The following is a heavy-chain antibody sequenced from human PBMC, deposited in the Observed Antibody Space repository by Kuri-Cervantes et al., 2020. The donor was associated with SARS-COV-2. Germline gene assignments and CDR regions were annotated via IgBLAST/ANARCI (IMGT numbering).Heavy chain of an antibody. Sequence: SCKASGYTFTSYYMHWVRQAPGKGLEWVAFIRYDGSNKYYADSVKGRFTISRDNSKNTLYLQMNSLRAEDTAVYYCANSLIWLETGFDYWGQGTLVTVSS. V-gene: IGHV3-30*02. J-gene: IGHJ4*02. CDR3: ANSLIWLETGFDY. CDR1: GYTFTSYY. D-gene: IGHD6-19*01. CDR2: IRYDGSNK.